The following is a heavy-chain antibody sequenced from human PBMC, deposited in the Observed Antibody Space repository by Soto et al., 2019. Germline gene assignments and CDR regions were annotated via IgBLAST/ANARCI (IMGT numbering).Heavy chain of an antibody. CDR3: ASRPRFPIHEPPAMPPLDY. CDR1: GLTVSTNY. Sequence: GGSLRLSCEASGLTVSTNYMSWVRQAPGKGLEWVSIFYSSGSTYYADSVKGRFTISRDISENTLYLQMNSLRAEDTAVYWCASRPRFPIHEPPAMPPLDYWGRGTLVTVSS. J-gene: IGHJ4*01. V-gene: IGHV3-66*01. D-gene: IGHD2-2*01. CDR2: FYSSGST.